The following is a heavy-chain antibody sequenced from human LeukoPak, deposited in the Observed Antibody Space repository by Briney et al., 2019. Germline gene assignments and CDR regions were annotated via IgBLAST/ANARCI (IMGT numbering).Heavy chain of an antibody. V-gene: IGHV4-34*01. D-gene: IGHD5-18*01. Sequence: PSETLCLTCAVYGGSFSGCYWSRIRQPPGKGLEWIGEINHSGSTNYNPSLKSRVTISVDTSKNQFSLKLSSVTAADTAVYYCASGRGYSYGYSDYWGQGTLVTVSS. CDR1: GGSFSGCY. CDR3: ASGRGYSYGYSDY. J-gene: IGHJ4*02. CDR2: INHSGST.